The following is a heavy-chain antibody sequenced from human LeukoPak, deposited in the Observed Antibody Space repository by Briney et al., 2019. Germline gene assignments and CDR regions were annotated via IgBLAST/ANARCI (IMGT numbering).Heavy chain of an antibody. CDR2: IKSKTDGGTT. D-gene: IGHD4/OR15-4a*01. Sequence: PGGSLRLSCVASGFPFNNAWMNWVRQTPGKGLEWVGRIKSKTDGGTTDYVAPVKGRFTISRDDSENTVYLQMNSLKTEDTATYYCANGPFWGQGTLVTVSS. J-gene: IGHJ4*02. V-gene: IGHV3-15*07. CDR3: ANGPF. CDR1: GFPFNNAW.